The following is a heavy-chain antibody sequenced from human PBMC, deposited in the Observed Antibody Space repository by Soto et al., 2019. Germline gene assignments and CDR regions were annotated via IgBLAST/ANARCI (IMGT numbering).Heavy chain of an antibody. Sequence: GASVKVSCKASGGTFSSYAISWVRQAPGQGLEWMGGIIPIFGTANYAQKFQGRVTITADESTSTAYMELSSLRSEDTAVYYCATTDAQVTFYYHYGMDVWGQGTTVTVSS. V-gene: IGHV1-69*13. CDR1: GGTFSSYA. CDR3: ATTDAQVTFYYHYGMDV. CDR2: IIPIFGTA. D-gene: IGHD2-21*02. J-gene: IGHJ6*02.